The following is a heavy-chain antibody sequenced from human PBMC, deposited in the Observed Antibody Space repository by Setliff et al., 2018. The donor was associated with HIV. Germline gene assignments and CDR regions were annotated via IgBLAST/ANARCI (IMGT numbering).Heavy chain of an antibody. V-gene: IGHV3-7*03. CDR3: ARGHYSTFG. Sequence: GGSLRLSCAASGFTFSDFWMYWVRQAPGKGLEWVANISPEGNKKYYVGSVKGRFTSSRDNAKSSLFLHMSSLRADDTAVYYCARGHYSTFGWGQGTLVTVSS. D-gene: IGHD2-21*01. J-gene: IGHJ4*02. CDR2: ISPEGNKK. CDR1: GFTFSDFW.